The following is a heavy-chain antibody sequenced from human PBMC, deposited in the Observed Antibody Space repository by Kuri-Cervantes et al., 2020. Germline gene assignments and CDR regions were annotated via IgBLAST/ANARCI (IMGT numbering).Heavy chain of an antibody. Sequence: GGSLRLSCAASGFTFSNAWMNWVRQAPGKGLEWVANIKQDGSEKYYVDSVKGRFTISRDNAKNSLYLQMNSLRAEDTALYYCAKDMKEGSNLYNYGMDVWGQGTTVTVSS. CDR1: GFTFSNAW. J-gene: IGHJ6*02. CDR2: IKQDGSEK. D-gene: IGHD6-13*01. V-gene: IGHV3-7*03. CDR3: AKDMKEGSNLYNYGMDV.